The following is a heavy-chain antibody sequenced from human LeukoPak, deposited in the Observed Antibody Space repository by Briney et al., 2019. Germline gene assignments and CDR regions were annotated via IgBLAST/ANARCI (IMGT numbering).Heavy chain of an antibody. CDR1: GYTFTSYA. D-gene: IGHD3-3*01. CDR2: INPNSGGT. V-gene: IGHV1-2*02. CDR3: ARDQDYDFWSGYLYYYMDV. J-gene: IGHJ6*03. Sequence: GASVKVSCKASGYTFTSYAMNWVRQAPGQGLEWMGWINPNSGGTNYAQKFQGRVTMTRDTPISTAYMELSRLRSDDTAVYYCARDQDYDFWSGYLYYYMDVWGKGTTVTVSS.